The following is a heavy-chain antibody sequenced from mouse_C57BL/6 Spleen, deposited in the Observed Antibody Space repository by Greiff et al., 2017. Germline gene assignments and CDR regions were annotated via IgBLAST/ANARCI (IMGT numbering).Heavy chain of an antibody. CDR3: ARNSLYYFNY. Sequence: QVQLQQPGAELVKPGASVKLSCKASGYTFTSYWMQWVKQRPGQGLEWIGEIDPSDSYTNYNQKFKGKATLTVDTSSSTAYMQLSSLTSEDSAVYYCARNSLYYFNYWGQGTTLTVSS. V-gene: IGHV1-50*01. CDR2: IDPSDSYT. J-gene: IGHJ2*01. CDR1: GYTFTSYW.